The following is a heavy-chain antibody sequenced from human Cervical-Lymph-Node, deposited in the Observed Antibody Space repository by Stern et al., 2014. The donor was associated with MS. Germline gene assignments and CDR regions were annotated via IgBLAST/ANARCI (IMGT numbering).Heavy chain of an antibody. CDR1: GFNFSSYG. CDR2: ISDDGRNK. V-gene: IGHV3-30*03. Sequence: VQLLESGGGVVHPGRSLRLSCVGSGFNFSSYGMHWVRQAPGKGPEWVAVISDDGRNKHFADSVKGRFTISRDNSKNTLYMQMNRLKAEGPAVEYCARDLDRGPAGGYVFFYFGLDLRGPGTTVTVSS. J-gene: IGHJ6*02. D-gene: IGHD3-10*01. CDR3: ARDLDRGPAGGYVFFYFGLDL.